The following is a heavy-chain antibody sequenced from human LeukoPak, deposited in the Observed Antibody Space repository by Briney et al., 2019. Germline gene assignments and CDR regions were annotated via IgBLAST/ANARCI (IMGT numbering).Heavy chain of an antibody. Sequence: SETLSLTCAVYGGSFSGYYWSWIRQPPGKGLEWIGEINHSGSTNYNPSLKSRVTISVDTSKNQFSLKLSSVTAADTAVYYCAGSAYGSGGYLSFYYYYGMDVWGQGTTVTVSS. CDR1: GGSFSGYY. J-gene: IGHJ6*02. D-gene: IGHD3-10*01. CDR2: INHSGST. V-gene: IGHV4-34*01. CDR3: AGSAYGSGGYLSFYYYYGMDV.